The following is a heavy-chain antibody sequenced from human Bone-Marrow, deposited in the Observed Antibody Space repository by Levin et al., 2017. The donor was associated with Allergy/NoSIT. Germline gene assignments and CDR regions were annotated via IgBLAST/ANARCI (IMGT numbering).Heavy chain of an antibody. D-gene: IGHD5-18*01. CDR1: GIIFSNHG. CDR2: ISATGGSY. V-gene: IGHV3-23*01. CDR3: AKDRGFSYGYGFDS. Sequence: GGSLRLSCEARGIIFSNHGMSWVRQAPGKGLEWVAAISATGGSYYYAGSVKGRFTVSRDNSKNTLFLQMNSLGGDDTAVYYCAKDRGFSYGYGFDSWGQGTLVTVSS. J-gene: IGHJ4*02.